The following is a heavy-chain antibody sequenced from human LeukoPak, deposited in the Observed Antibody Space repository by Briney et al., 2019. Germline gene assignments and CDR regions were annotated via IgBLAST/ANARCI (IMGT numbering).Heavy chain of an antibody. J-gene: IGHJ6*03. CDR2: ISAYNGNT. Sequence: GASVKVSCKASGYTFTSYGISWVRQAPGQGLEWMGWISAYNGNTNYAQKLQGRVTMTTDTSTSAAYMELRSLRSDDTAVYYCARATYYGSGSYYYYYYYMDVWGKGTTVTVSS. V-gene: IGHV1-18*01. CDR3: ARATYYGSGSYYYYYYYMDV. CDR1: GYTFTSYG. D-gene: IGHD3-10*01.